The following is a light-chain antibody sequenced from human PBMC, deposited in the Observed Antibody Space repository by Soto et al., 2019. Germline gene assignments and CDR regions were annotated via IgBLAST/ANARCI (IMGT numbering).Light chain of an antibody. CDR1: QSISNW. J-gene: IGKJ1*01. Sequence: DIQLTQNPSFLSSSIGDRVAITCRASQSISNWLAWYQQKPGTAPKLLIYHASTLESGVPSRFSGSGSGTEFTLTISSLQPDDFATYYCQHYNSYSEAFGQGTKVDIK. V-gene: IGKV1-5*01. CDR3: QHYNSYSEA. CDR2: HAS.